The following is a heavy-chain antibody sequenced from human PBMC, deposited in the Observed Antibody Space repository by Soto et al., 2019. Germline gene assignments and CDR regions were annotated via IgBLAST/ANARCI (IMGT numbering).Heavy chain of an antibody. V-gene: IGHV3-72*01. J-gene: IGHJ6*03. CDR3: AREVYGDYFTYYYYMDV. CDR1: GFTFSDHY. Sequence: EVQLVESGGGLVQPGGSLRLSCAASGFTFSDHYMDWVRQAPGKGLEWVGRTRNKANGYTTEYAASVKGRFTISRDDSKNSLYLQMNSLKTEDTAVYYCAREVYGDYFTYYYYMDVWGKGTTVTVSS. D-gene: IGHD4-17*01. CDR2: TRNKANGYTT.